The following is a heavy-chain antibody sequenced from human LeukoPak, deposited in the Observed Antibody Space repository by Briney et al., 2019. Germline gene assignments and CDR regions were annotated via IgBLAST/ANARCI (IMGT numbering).Heavy chain of an antibody. CDR3: ARDRYFGSSGYYSDY. CDR1: GFTDSSNY. V-gene: IGHV3-66*01. Sequence: GGSLRLSCAASGFTDSSNYMSWVRQAPGKGLEWVSVSYSGGSTYYADSVKGRFTISRDNSKNTLYLQMNSLRAEDTAVYYCARDRYFGSSGYYSDYWGQGTLVTVSS. CDR2: SYSGGST. D-gene: IGHD3-22*01. J-gene: IGHJ4*02.